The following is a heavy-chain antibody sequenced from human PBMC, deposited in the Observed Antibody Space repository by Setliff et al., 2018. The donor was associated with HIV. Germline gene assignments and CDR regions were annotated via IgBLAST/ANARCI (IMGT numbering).Heavy chain of an antibody. Sequence: NPSETLSLTCTVSGGSISNYYWSWIRQPPGKGLECIGYIYYSGSTNYNPSLKSRVTISVDTSKSQFSLKLSSVTAADTAVYYCARLKGYSSGWYFDYWGQGTLVTVSS. CDR1: GGSISNYY. V-gene: IGHV4-59*01. CDR2: IYYSGST. CDR3: ARLKGYSSGWYFDY. J-gene: IGHJ4*02. D-gene: IGHD6-19*01.